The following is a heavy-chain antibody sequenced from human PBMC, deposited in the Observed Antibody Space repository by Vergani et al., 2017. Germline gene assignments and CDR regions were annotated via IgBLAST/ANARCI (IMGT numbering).Heavy chain of an antibody. D-gene: IGHD3-3*01. Sequence: EVQLVESGGGLVKPGGSLRLSCAASGFTFSSYSMNWVRQAPGKGLEWVSSISSSSSTIYYADSVKGRFTISRDNAKNSLYLQMNSLRAEDTAVYYCARDSGYDFWSGYHNWFDPWGQGTLVTVSS. V-gene: IGHV3-21*01. CDR1: GFTFSSYS. CDR3: ARDSGYDFWSGYHNWFDP. CDR2: ISSSSSTI. J-gene: IGHJ5*02.